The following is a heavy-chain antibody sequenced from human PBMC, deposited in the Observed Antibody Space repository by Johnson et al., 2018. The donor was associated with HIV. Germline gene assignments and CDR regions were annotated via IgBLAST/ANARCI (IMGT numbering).Heavy chain of an antibody. V-gene: IGHV3-30-3*01. Sequence: QAQLVESGGGVVQPGRSLRLSCAASGFTFSSYAMHWVRQAPGKGLEWVAVISYDGSNKYYADSVKGRFTISRDNSKNTLYLQMNSLRAEDTAVYYCARLSWDADAFDIWGQGTMVTVSS. CDR3: ARLSWDADAFDI. CDR2: ISYDGSNK. CDR1: GFTFSSYA. J-gene: IGHJ3*02. D-gene: IGHD1-26*01.